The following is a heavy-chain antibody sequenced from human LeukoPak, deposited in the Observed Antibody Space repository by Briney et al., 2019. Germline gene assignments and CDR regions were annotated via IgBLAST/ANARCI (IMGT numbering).Heavy chain of an antibody. D-gene: IGHD6-13*01. Sequence: ASVKVSCKASGYTFTSYAMHWVRQAPGQRLEWMGWINAGNGNTKYSQKFQGRVTITRDTSVSTAYMELSSLRSEDTAVYYCAREGYSSSWLDYWGQGTLVTVSS. CDR1: GYTFTSYA. V-gene: IGHV1-3*01. J-gene: IGHJ4*02. CDR2: INAGNGNT. CDR3: AREGYSSSWLDY.